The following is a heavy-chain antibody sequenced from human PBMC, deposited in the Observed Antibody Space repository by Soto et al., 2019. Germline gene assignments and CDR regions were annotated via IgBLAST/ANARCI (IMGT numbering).Heavy chain of an antibody. CDR3: ARGVPSTGTRWFDP. V-gene: IGHV1-8*01. D-gene: IGHD1-1*01. J-gene: IGHJ5*02. Sequence: GASVKVSCKASGYTFTSFDINWVRQATGQGLEWMGWMNPNSGTTGYAQKFQGRVTMTRDTSISTAYMELSSLRSEDSAVYYCARGVPSTGTRWFDPWGQGALVTVSS. CDR2: MNPNSGTT. CDR1: GYTFTSFD.